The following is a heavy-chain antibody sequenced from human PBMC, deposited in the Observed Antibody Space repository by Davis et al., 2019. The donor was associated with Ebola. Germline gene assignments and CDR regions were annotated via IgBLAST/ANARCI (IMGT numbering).Heavy chain of an antibody. CDR3: AKAGARYYYYGMDV. Sequence: GGSLRLSCAASGFTFDAYGMSWVRQAPGKGLEWVPGINWNGGSTGYADSVKGRFTISRDNAKNSLYLQMNSLRTEDTALYYCAKAGARYYYYGMDVWGQGTTVTVSS. CDR2: INWNGGST. CDR1: GFTFDAYG. D-gene: IGHD4/OR15-4a*01. V-gene: IGHV3-20*04. J-gene: IGHJ6*02.